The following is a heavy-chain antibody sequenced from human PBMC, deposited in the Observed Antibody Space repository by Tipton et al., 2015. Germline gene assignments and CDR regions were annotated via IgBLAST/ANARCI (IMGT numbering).Heavy chain of an antibody. D-gene: IGHD3-10*01. Sequence: GSLRLSCAASGFTFNNYAMSWVRQAPGKGLEWVSVISYSGGTTYYADSVKGRFTISRDNSKSTLYLQMNSLRADDTAVYYCAARPGSGTYYLGTFDYWGQGTLVTVSS. CDR1: GFTFNNYA. J-gene: IGHJ4*02. CDR2: ISYSGGTT. V-gene: IGHV3-23*01. CDR3: AARPGSGTYYLGTFDY.